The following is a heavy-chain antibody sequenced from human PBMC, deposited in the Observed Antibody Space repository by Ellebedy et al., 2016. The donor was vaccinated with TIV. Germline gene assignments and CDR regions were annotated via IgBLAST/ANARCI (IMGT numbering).Heavy chain of an antibody. Sequence: GGSLRLXXAASGFTFSSYAMSWVRQAPGKGLEWVSGISASGVGTYYADSVKGRFTISRDNSKNTLYLQMNSLRAEDTAVYYCANDYWDYWGQGTLVTVSS. V-gene: IGHV3-23*01. CDR2: ISASGVGT. J-gene: IGHJ4*02. CDR1: GFTFSSYA. CDR3: ANDYWDY.